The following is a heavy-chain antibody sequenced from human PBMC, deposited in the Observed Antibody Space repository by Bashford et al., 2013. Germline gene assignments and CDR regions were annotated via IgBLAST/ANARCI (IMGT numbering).Heavy chain of an antibody. CDR3: ATRRRRGYCSGGSCYPSSGNYYYYYGMDV. Sequence: SETLSLTCTVSGGSISSYYWSWIRQPPGKGLEWIGEINHSGSTNYNPSLKSRVTISVDTSKNQFSLKLSSVTAADTAVYYCATRRRRGYCSGGSCYPSSGNYYYYYGMDVWGQGTTVTVSS. CDR2: INHSGST. V-gene: IGHV4-59*01. D-gene: IGHD2-15*01. J-gene: IGHJ6*02. CDR1: GGSISSYY.